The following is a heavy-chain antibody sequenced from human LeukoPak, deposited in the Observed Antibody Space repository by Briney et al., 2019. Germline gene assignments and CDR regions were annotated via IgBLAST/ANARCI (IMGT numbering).Heavy chain of an antibody. CDR2: ISGSGGST. D-gene: IGHD3-22*01. Sequence: GGSLRLSCAASGFTFNNASLSWVRQAPGKGLEWVSAISGSGGSTYYADSVKGRFTISRDNSENTLYLQMNSLRAEDTAVYYCAKAITMIVVVPEGSLGWFDPWGQGTLVTVSS. J-gene: IGHJ5*02. CDR1: GFTFNNAS. V-gene: IGHV3-23*01. CDR3: AKAITMIVVVPEGSLGWFDP.